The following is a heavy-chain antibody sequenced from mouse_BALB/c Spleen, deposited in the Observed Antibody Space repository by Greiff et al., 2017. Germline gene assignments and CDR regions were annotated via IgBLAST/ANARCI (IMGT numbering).Heavy chain of an antibody. V-gene: IGHV1-87*01. D-gene: IGHD1-1*01. CDR1: GYTFTSYW. CDR2: IYPGDGDT. Sequence: QVQLQQSGAELARPGASVKLSCKASGYTFTSYWMQWVKQRPGQGLEWIGAIYPGDGDTRYTQKFKGKATLTADKSSSTAYMQLSSLASEDSAVYYCARLITTVVAEDYWGQGTTRTVSS. CDR3: ARLITTVVAEDY. J-gene: IGHJ2*01.